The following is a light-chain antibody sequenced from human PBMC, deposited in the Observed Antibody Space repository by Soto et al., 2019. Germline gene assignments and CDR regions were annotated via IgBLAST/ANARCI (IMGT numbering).Light chain of an antibody. J-gene: IGKJ1*01. CDR1: QTIRSNY. CDR3: QQYGSSPWT. Sequence: ETVLTQSPGTLALSPGERATLSCRASQTIRSNYLAWYRQTPGQAHRILIYHASNRATGIADSLSGSGSGTDYTPIISRLEPEDFALYYCQQYGSSPWTFGQGTKVEIK. V-gene: IGKV3-20*01. CDR2: HAS.